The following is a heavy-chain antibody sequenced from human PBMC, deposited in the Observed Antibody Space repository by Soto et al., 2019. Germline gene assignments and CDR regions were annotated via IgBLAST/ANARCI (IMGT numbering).Heavy chain of an antibody. D-gene: IGHD5-18*01. CDR2: LYSSGRA. CDR3: ARHFVVNTAMVYYYFDI. Sequence: QVQLQESGPGLVKTSETLSLTCTVSGVSISPYYWTWIRQPAGKGLEWIGHLYSSGRATYNPSLKHRVTMSVFRYHCSLTLKSGTGADTAVYYSARHFVVNTAMVYYYFDIWGSGAMVTVAS. J-gene: IGHJ2*01. CDR1: GVSISPYY. V-gene: IGHV4-4*07.